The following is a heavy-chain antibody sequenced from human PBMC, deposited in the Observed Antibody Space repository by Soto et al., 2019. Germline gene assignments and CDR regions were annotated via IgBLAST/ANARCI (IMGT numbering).Heavy chain of an antibody. CDR3: ARESGDWPLNWFDP. V-gene: IGHV3-74*01. Sequence: WGSLRLSCAASGFNFVNHWIHWFRQRPGEGLVWVSRIASDGKSKAYAESVKGRFAISRDNAKNTLYLQMNGLTAEDTAVYYCARESGDWPLNWFDPWGLGTLVTVSS. CDR1: GFNFVNHW. J-gene: IGHJ5*02. D-gene: IGHD2-21*02. CDR2: IASDGKSK.